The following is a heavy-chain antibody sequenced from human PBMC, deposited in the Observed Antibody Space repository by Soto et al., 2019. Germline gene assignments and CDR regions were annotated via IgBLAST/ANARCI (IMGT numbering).Heavy chain of an antibody. V-gene: IGHV5-10-1*03. Sequence: EVQLVQSGAEVKKPGESLRISCKGSGYSFTSYWISWVRQMPGKGLEWMGRIDPSDSYTNYSPSFQGHVTISADKSISTAYLQWSSLKASDTAMYYCARLGGSSSSYYYYGMDVWGQGTTVTVSS. CDR3: ARLGGSSSSYYYYGMDV. CDR2: IDPSDSYT. CDR1: GYSFTSYW. J-gene: IGHJ6*02. D-gene: IGHD6-6*01.